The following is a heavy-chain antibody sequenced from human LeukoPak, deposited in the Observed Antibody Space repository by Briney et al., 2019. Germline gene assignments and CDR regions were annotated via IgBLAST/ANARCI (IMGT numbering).Heavy chain of an antibody. V-gene: IGHV3-53*01. CDR3: ARGYSSGWPDF. CDR2: IYGGGST. J-gene: IGHJ4*02. D-gene: IGHD6-25*01. Sequence: GGSLRLSCAASGFTFSNYAMHWVRQAPGKGLEWVSVIYGGGSTYYADSVRGRFTISRDNSKNTLYLQMNSLRAEDTALYFCARGYSSGWPDFWGQGTLVTVSS. CDR1: GFTFSNYA.